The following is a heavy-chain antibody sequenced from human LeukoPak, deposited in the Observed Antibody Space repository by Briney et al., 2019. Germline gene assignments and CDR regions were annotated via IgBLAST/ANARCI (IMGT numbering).Heavy chain of an antibody. CDR3: ARGPYSSGSHIDS. CDR1: GFTFSSYA. D-gene: IGHD6-19*01. V-gene: IGHV3-30*04. J-gene: IGHJ4*02. Sequence: PGGSLRLSCAASGFTFSSYALHWVRQAPGKGLEWVAVISFDGSNKYYADSVKGRFTISRDNSENTLYLQMNSLRAEDTAMYYCARGPYSSGSHIDSWGQGTLVTVSS. CDR2: ISFDGSNK.